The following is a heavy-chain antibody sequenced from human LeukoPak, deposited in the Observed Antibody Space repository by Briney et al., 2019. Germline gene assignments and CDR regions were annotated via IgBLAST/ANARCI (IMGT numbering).Heavy chain of an antibody. CDR1: GFTVSNNF. V-gene: IGHV3-66*01. Sequence: QSGGSLRLSCAASGFTVSNNFMTWVRQAPGKGPECVSVIYSGGNTYYADSVKGRFTISRDNSKNTLYLQMNSLRAEDTAVYYCARRAAAGRCFDYWGQGTLVTVSS. D-gene: IGHD6-13*01. CDR2: IYSGGNT. CDR3: ARRAAAGRCFDY. J-gene: IGHJ4*02.